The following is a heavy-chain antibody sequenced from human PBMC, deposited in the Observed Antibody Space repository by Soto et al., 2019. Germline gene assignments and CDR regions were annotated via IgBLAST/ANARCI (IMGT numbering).Heavy chain of an antibody. CDR3: AKDFLQWSHPYYYYYGMDV. Sequence: GGSLRLSCAASGFTFSSYGMHWVRQAPGKGLEWVAVISYDGSNKYYADSVKGRFTISRDSSKNTLYLQMNSLRAEDTAVYYCAKDFLQWSHPYYYYYGMDVWGQGTTVTVSS. CDR2: ISYDGSNK. J-gene: IGHJ6*02. D-gene: IGHD3-10*01. CDR1: GFTFSSYG. V-gene: IGHV3-30*18.